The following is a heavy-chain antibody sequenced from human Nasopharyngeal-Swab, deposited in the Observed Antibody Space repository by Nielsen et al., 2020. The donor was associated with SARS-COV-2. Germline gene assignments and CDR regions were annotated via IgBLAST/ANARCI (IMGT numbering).Heavy chain of an antibody. V-gene: IGHV3-20*01. Sequence: RGSLRLSCAASGFGFDDYGMTWVRQAPGKGLEWVSTINWNGGSRTYVDSVKGRFTISRDNAKNSLYLQMNSLSAEDTAFYRCARVGHVDTSMSGAFDIWGQGTMVTVSS. J-gene: IGHJ3*02. CDR2: INWNGGSR. CDR1: GFGFDDYG. D-gene: IGHD5-18*01. CDR3: ARVGHVDTSMSGAFDI.